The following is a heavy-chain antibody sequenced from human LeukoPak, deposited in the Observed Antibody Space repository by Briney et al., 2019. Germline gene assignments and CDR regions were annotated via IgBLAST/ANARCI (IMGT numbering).Heavy chain of an antibody. CDR1: GFTFSSYW. CDR3: ARDIGLYYYYMDV. V-gene: IGHV3-7*01. CDR2: IKQDGSEK. Sequence: GGSLRLSCAASGFTFSSYWMSWVRQAPGKGLEWVANIKQDGSEKYYVDSVKGRFTISRDNDKNSLYLQMNSLRAEDTAVYYCARDIGLYYYYMDVWGKGTTVTISS. D-gene: IGHD3-10*01. J-gene: IGHJ6*03.